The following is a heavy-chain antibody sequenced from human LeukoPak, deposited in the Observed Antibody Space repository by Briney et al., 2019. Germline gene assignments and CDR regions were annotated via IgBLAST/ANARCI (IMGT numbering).Heavy chain of an antibody. CDR1: GFTFSSYW. V-gene: IGHV3-7*01. D-gene: IGHD3-22*01. Sequence: PGGSLRLSCAAAGFTFSSYWMSWVRQAPGKGLEWVANIKQDGSEKYYVDSVKGRFTISRDNAKNSLYLQMNSLRAEDTAVYYCARDRYYDSSGGFFDYWGLGTLVTVSS. J-gene: IGHJ4*02. CDR2: IKQDGSEK. CDR3: ARDRYYDSSGGFFDY.